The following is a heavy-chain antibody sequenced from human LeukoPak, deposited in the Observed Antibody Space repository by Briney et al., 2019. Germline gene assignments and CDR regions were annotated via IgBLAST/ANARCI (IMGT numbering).Heavy chain of an antibody. CDR1: GFSFSIYG. CDR3: AKDRETTASGRFDH. CDR2: ISEDGKNK. J-gene: IGHJ4*02. Sequence: PGGSLRLSCAASGFSFSIYGMHWVRQAPGKGLEWVAVISEDGKNKYYADSVKGRITISRDNSRNTVHLQMNSLRGEDTAEYYCAKDRETTASGRFDHCGQGTLVTVSS. V-gene: IGHV3-30*18. D-gene: IGHD6-13*01.